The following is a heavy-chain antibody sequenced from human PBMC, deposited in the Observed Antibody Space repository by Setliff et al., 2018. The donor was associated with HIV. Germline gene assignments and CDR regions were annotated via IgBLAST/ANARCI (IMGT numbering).Heavy chain of an antibody. CDR3: VRDLYDY. D-gene: IGHD2-2*02. J-gene: IGHJ4*02. Sequence: ASVKVSCKASGYRFSGYGISWGRQAPGQGLEWMGWISADTGNTNFAQKFQGRVTLTTDTSTNTAYMELRSLRADDTAVYFCVRDLYDYWGQGTLVTVSS. CDR2: ISADTGNT. V-gene: IGHV1-18*01. CDR1: GYRFSGYG.